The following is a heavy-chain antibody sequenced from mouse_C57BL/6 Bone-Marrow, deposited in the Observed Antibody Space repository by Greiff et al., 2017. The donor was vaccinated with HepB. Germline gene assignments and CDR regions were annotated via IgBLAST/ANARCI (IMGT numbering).Heavy chain of an antibody. CDR2: INPSSGYT. CDR3: ARHSYYCYYAMDY. V-gene: IGHV1-4*01. Sequence: QVQLQQSGAELARPGASVKMSCKASGYTFTSYTMHWVKQRPGQGLEWIGYINPSSGYTKYNQKFKDKATLTADKSSSTAYMQLSSLTSEDSAVYYCARHSYYCYYAMDYWGQGTSVTVSS. D-gene: IGHD2-12*01. CDR1: GYTFTSYT. J-gene: IGHJ4*01.